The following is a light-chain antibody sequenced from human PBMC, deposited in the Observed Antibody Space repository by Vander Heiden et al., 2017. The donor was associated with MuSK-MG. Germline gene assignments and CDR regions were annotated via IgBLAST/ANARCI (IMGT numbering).Light chain of an antibody. V-gene: IGKV1-27*01. CDR2: SAS. Sequence: DIQMTQSPSSLSASVGDRVTITCRASRAISNYLAWYQQKPGKVPNLLIYSASSSQSGVPSRFSGSGSGTDFTLTISSLQPEDVATYFCQQENSAPQTFGQGTKVEI. J-gene: IGKJ1*01. CDR3: QQENSAPQT. CDR1: RAISNY.